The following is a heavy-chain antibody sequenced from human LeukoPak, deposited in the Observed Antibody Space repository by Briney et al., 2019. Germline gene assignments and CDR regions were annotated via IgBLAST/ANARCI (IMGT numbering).Heavy chain of an antibody. V-gene: IGHV4-34*01. CDR2: INHSGST. CDR3: ARVGLFCGGDCYPGYFDY. D-gene: IGHD2-21*02. CDR1: GGSFSGYY. J-gene: IGHJ4*02. Sequence: SETLSLTCAVYGGSFSGYYWSWIRQSPGKGLEWIGEINHSGSTNYNPSLKSRVTISVDTSKNQFSLKLSSVTAADTAVYYCARVGLFCGGDCYPGYFDYWGQGTLVTVSS.